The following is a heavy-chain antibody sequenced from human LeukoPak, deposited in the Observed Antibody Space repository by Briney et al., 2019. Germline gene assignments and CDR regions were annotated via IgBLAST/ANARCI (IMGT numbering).Heavy chain of an antibody. D-gene: IGHD1-7*01. CDR2: IKQDGSEK. CDR1: GFTFSSYW. CDR3: AREDDWNYEDY. Sequence: GGSLRLSCAASGFTFSSYWLSWVRQAPGKGLEWVANIKQDGSEKYYVNSVKGRFTISRDNAKNSLYLQMNSLRAEDTAIYYCAREDDWNYEDYWGQGTLVTVSS. V-gene: IGHV3-7*01. J-gene: IGHJ4*02.